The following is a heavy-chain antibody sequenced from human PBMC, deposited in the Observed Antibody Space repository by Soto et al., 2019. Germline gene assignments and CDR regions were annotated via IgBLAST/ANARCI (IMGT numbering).Heavy chain of an antibody. Sequence: ASVKVSCKASGYTFTSYGISWVRQAPGQGLEWMGWISPYSSYTNYAQKFQGRVTMSTDTSTSTAYLELKSLKSDDTAVYYCARNTSAAAGTFDPRGQGTLXTVSS. CDR3: ARNTSAAAGTFDP. J-gene: IGHJ5*02. D-gene: IGHD6-13*01. CDR2: ISPYSSYT. CDR1: GYTFTSYG. V-gene: IGHV1-18*01.